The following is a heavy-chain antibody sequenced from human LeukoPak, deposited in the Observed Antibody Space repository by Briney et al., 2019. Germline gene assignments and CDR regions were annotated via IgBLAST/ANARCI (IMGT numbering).Heavy chain of an antibody. CDR3: ASGVIADNH. Sequence: GGSLRLSCAASGFTFTSSAMQWVRQAPGKGLEWVAFIRFDGSIKDYGDSVKGRFTISRDNSRNTEYLQMNSLRFEDTAVYYCASGVIADNHWGQGTLVTVSS. CDR1: GFTFTSSA. CDR2: IRFDGSIK. D-gene: IGHD2-21*01. V-gene: IGHV3-30*02. J-gene: IGHJ5*02.